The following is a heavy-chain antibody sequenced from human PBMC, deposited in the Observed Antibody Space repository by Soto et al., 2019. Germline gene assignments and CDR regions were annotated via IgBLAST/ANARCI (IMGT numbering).Heavy chain of an antibody. D-gene: IGHD6-6*01. Sequence: EVQLVESGGGLAQPGRSLRLSCAASGFIFDDYAMHWVRQAPGKGLEWVSGISWQSGSIRYADSVKGLFTISRANAKNSLYLQMHSLRVEDTDFYYCAKDMFSSSYAANFDYWGQGILVNVSS. CDR3: AKDMFSSSYAANFDY. CDR2: ISWQSGSI. V-gene: IGHV3-9*01. J-gene: IGHJ4*02. CDR1: GFIFDDYA.